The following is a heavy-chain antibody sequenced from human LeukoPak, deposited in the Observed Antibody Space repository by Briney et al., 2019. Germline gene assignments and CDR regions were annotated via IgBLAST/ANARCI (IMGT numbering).Heavy chain of an antibody. CDR2: IILIFGTA. CDR1: GGTFSSYA. V-gene: IGHV1-69*13. Sequence: SVKVSCKASGGTFSSYAISWVRQAPGQGLEWMGGIILIFGTANYAQKFQGRVTITADESTSTAYMELSSLRSEDTAVYYCARAITYYYDSSGYLKYFDYWGQGTLVTVSS. D-gene: IGHD3-22*01. J-gene: IGHJ4*02. CDR3: ARAITYYYDSSGYLKYFDY.